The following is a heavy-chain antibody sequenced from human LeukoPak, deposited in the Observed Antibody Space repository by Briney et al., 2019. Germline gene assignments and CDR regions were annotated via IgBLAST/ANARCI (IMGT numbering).Heavy chain of an antibody. CDR2: MNPNSGNT. CDR3: ARDHGGITIFGVVPPTNWFDP. Sequence: ASVKVSCKASGYTFTSYDINWVRQATGQGLEWMGWMNPNSGNTGYAQKFQGRVTMTRNTSISTAYMELSRLRSDDTAVYYCARDHGGITIFGVVPPTNWFDPWGQGTLVTVSS. V-gene: IGHV1-8*01. J-gene: IGHJ5*02. CDR1: GYTFTSYD. D-gene: IGHD3-3*01.